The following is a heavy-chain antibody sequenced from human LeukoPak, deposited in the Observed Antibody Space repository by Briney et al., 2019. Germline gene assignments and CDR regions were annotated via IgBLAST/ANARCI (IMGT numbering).Heavy chain of an antibody. CDR3: TTDCGGDCYSYIFDY. V-gene: IGHV3-15*01. CDR1: GFTFSSYA. D-gene: IGHD2-21*02. J-gene: IGHJ4*02. Sequence: GGSLRLSCAASGFTFSSYAMSWVRQAPGKGLEWVGRIKSKTDGGTTDYAAPVKGRFTISRDDSKNTLYLQMNSLKTEDTAVYYCTTDCGGDCYSYIFDYWGQGTLVTVSS. CDR2: IKSKTDGGTT.